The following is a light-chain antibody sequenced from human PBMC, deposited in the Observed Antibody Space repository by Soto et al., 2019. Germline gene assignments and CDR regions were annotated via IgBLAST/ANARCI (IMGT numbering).Light chain of an antibody. V-gene: IGLV2-23*02. Sequence: QSVLTQPASVSGSPGQSITISCTGASSDVGSYNLVSWYQQHPGKAPKLMIYEVSKRPSGVSNRFSGSKSGNTASLTISGLKAEDEVDYYCCSYAGSSTYVLGTGTKVTAL. CDR2: EVS. J-gene: IGLJ1*01. CDR3: CSYAGSSTYV. CDR1: SSDVGSYNL.